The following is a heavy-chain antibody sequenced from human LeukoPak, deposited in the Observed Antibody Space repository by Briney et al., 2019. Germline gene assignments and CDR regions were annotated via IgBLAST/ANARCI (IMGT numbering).Heavy chain of an antibody. Sequence: PGGSLRLSCAASGLTFINAWMSWVRQAPGKGLEWVGRIRSRSAGGTTDYGAPVKGRFTISRGDSKNTLYLQMNSLKTGDTAVYYCSTGGGTHDYWGQGTLVTVSS. D-gene: IGHD2-15*01. V-gene: IGHV3-15*01. CDR1: GLTFINAW. CDR3: STGGGTHDY. J-gene: IGHJ4*02. CDR2: IRSRSAGGTT.